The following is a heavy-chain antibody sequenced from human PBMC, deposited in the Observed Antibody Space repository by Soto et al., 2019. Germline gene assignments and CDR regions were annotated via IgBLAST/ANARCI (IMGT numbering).Heavy chain of an antibody. Sequence: EVQLLESGGGLVQPGGSLRLSCAASGFAFSSYSMTWVRQAPEKGLEWVSVISAGSRTTYYADSVKGRFTISRDNSKNMLYLQMDSLRVEDTAMYYCTKGIYDSGSYPYDCWGQGTLATVSS. CDR2: ISAGSRTT. V-gene: IGHV3-23*01. CDR1: GFAFSSYS. CDR3: TKGIYDSGSYPYDC. J-gene: IGHJ4*02. D-gene: IGHD3-10*01.